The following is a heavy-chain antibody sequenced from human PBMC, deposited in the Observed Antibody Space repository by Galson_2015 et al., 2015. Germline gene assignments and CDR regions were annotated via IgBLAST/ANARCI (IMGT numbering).Heavy chain of an antibody. CDR1: GFTFDDYA. V-gene: IGHV3-9*01. CDR2: IGWNSGSI. CDR3: AKGDRGAVAGPPDY. D-gene: IGHD6-19*01. Sequence: SLRLSCAASGFTFDDYAMHWVRQAPGKGLEWVSGIGWNSGSIGYADSVKGRFTISRDNAKNSLYLQMNSLRAEDTALYYCAKGDRGAVAGPPDYWGQGTLVTVSS. J-gene: IGHJ4*02.